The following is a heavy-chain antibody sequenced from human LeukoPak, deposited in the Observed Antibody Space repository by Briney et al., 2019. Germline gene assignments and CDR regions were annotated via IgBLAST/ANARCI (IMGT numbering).Heavy chain of an antibody. J-gene: IGHJ6*03. D-gene: IGHD3-16*02. CDR2: IYHSGST. CDR3: ARGLSYGPPYYYMDV. CDR1: GYSISSGYY. V-gene: IGHV4-38-2*02. Sequence: SETLSLTCTVSGYSISSGYYWGWIRQPPGKGLEWIGSIYHSGSTYYNPSLKSRVTISVDTSKNQFSLKLSSVTAADTAVYYCARGLSYGPPYYYMDVWGKGTTVTVSS.